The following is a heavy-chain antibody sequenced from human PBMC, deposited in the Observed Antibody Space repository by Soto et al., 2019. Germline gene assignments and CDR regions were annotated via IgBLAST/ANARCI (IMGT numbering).Heavy chain of an antibody. V-gene: IGHV1-8*01. CDR2: MNPNSGNT. J-gene: IGHJ4*02. CDR3: ARGRPSYYDILTGYYRGHYFDY. Sequence: ASVKVSCKASGYTFTSYDINWLRQATGQGLEWMGWMNPNSGNTGYAQKFQGRVTMTRNTSISTAYMELSSLRSEDTAVYYCARGRPSYYDILTGYYRGHYFDYWGQGTLVTVSS. CDR1: GYTFTSYD. D-gene: IGHD3-9*01.